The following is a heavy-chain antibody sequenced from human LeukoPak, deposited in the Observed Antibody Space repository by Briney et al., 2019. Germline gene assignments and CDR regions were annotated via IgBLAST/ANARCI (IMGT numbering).Heavy chain of an antibody. CDR3: ARSRDDWYFDL. J-gene: IGHJ2*01. CDR1: GFSLSTSGMC. Sequence: SGPALVKPTQTLTLTCTFSGFSLSTSGMCVSWIRQPPVNALEWLALIDWDDDKYYITSLKTRLTISKDTSKNQVVLTMTNMDPVDTATYYSARSRDDWYFDLWGRGTLVTVSS. CDR2: IDWDDDK. V-gene: IGHV2-70*01.